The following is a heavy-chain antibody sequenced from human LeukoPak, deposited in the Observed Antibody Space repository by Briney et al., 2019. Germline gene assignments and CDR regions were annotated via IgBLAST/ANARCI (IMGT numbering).Heavy chain of an antibody. Sequence: ASVKVSCKASGYTFTSYDINWVRQATGQGLEWMGWMNPNGGNTGYAQKFQGRVTMTRNTSISTAYMELSSLRSEDTAVYYCARAPTHRFRTGWFDPWGQGTLVTVSS. V-gene: IGHV1-8*01. CDR1: GYTFTSYD. CDR2: MNPNGGNT. D-gene: IGHD1-14*01. CDR3: ARAPTHRFRTGWFDP. J-gene: IGHJ5*02.